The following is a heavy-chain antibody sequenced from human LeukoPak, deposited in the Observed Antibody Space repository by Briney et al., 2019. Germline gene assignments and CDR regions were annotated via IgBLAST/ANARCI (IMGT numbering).Heavy chain of an antibody. CDR2: INPNSGGT. D-gene: IGHD2-21*01. J-gene: IGHJ4*02. V-gene: IGHV1-2*02. Sequence: GASVKVSCKASGYTFSDYDMHWGRQAPGQGLEWVGWINPNSGGTNYAQKFQGRVTMTRDTSISTDSMELRRLRVDDTAVFYCAREGIGGNCGGNCYNFDYWGQGPLVTVSS. CDR3: AREGIGGNCGGNCYNFDY. CDR1: GYTFSDYD.